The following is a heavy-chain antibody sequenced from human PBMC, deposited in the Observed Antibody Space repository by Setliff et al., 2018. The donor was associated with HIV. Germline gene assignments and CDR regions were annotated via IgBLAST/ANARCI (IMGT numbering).Heavy chain of an antibody. D-gene: IGHD1-26*01. CDR3: ARGRYSGNYRFDF. V-gene: IGHV4-34*01. CDR1: SESFSGYY. CDR2: IDHGGST. Sequence: PSETLSLTCAVYSESFSGYYWTWIRQPPGKGPEWIGEIDHGGSTNFNPSLKSRVTISIDTSKNQLSLKMRSVTAADTAVYYCARGRYSGNYRFDFWGRGNMVTVSS. J-gene: IGHJ4*02.